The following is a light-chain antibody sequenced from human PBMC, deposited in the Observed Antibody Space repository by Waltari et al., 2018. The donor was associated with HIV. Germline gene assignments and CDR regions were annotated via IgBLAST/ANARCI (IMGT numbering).Light chain of an antibody. CDR2: DAS. Sequence: EIVLTQSPATLSLSPGARASLSCRASQAVDRSLAWYQQRPGQPPRLLNYDASSRATGVPPRFSGGGSGTDFFLTINSLETEDFAIYFCQQRVTWPDTFGQGT. CDR3: QQRVTWPDT. V-gene: IGKV3-11*01. CDR1: QAVDRS. J-gene: IGKJ2*01.